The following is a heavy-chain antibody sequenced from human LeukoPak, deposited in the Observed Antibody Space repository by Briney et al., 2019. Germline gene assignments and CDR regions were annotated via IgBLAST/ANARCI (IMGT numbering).Heavy chain of an antibody. CDR1: GGSISSSSYH. Sequence: SETLSLTCTVSGGSISSSSYHWGWIRQPPGKGLEWIGSIYYSGSTYYNPSLKSRVTISVDTSKNQFSLKLSSVTAADTAVYHCARVSSRDSRFDPWGQGTLVTVSS. CDR3: ARVSSRDSRFDP. V-gene: IGHV4-39*07. J-gene: IGHJ5*02. D-gene: IGHD5-24*01. CDR2: IYYSGST.